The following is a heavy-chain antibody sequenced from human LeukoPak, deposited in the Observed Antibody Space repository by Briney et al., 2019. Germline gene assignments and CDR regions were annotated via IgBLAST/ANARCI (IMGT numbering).Heavy chain of an antibody. Sequence: PGGSLRLSCAASGFPFRSYGMHWVRQAPGQGLEWVARLVYDERSDYADSVKGRFSISRDNSKNTLFLDMSDLRVEDTAVYYCARDLSAAFDFWGQGVLVTVSS. V-gene: IGHV3-33*01. CDR2: LVYDERS. CDR3: ARDLSAAFDF. CDR1: GFPFRSYG. J-gene: IGHJ4*02. D-gene: IGHD6-19*01.